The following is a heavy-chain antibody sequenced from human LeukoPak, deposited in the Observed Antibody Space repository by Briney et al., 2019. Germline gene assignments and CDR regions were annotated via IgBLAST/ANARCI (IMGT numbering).Heavy chain of an antibody. D-gene: IGHD4-17*01. CDR2: ISYDGITK. Sequence: GGSLRLSCAASGFSSSGYGMHWVRQVPGKGLEWVAFISYDGITKFYIDSVKGRFAISRDNSKNTLSLQMNSLRTEDTAVYYCAALHTGTFVDYWGQGTLVTVSS. CDR1: GFSSSGYG. V-gene: IGHV3-30*02. CDR3: AALHTGTFVDY. J-gene: IGHJ4*02.